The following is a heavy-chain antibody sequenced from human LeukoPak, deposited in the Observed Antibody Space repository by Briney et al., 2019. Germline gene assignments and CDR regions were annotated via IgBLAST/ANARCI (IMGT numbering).Heavy chain of an antibody. CDR2: IKGSDK. J-gene: IGHJ4*02. CDR3: ARDVDWNYDL. V-gene: IGHV3-7*01. Sequence: AGSLRLSCVGSGFTFSNYWMNWVRQAPGKGLEWVANIKGSDKGHVDSVKGRFSVSSDDARNSLYLQMDSLRAEDTAVYYCARDVDWNYDLWGQGTVVRVSS. CDR1: GFTFSNYW. D-gene: IGHD1-7*01.